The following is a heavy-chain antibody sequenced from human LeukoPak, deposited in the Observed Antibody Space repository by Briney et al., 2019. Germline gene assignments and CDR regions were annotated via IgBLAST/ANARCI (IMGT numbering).Heavy chain of an antibody. V-gene: IGHV3-23*01. CDR2: ISGSGGDT. D-gene: IGHD6-19*01. Sequence: PGGSLRLSCAASGFTFSSYGMSWVRQAPGKGLEWVSGISGSGGDTYYADSVKGRFTISRDNSKNTLYLQMNSLRAEDTAVYYCAKEFALAVAGTGGDYWGQGTLVTVSS. CDR3: AKEFALAVAGTGGDY. J-gene: IGHJ4*02. CDR1: GFTFSSYG.